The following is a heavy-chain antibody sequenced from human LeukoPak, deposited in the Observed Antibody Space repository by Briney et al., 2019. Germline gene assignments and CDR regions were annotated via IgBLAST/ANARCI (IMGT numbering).Heavy chain of an antibody. J-gene: IGHJ4*02. Sequence: GGSLRLSCAASGFTFSSYEMNWVRQAPGKGLEWLSYISTRDNTIQYADSVKGRFTISRDNANNSVFLQMNNLRAEDSAIYYCARGARWAYYFDYWGQGSLVTVSS. CDR3: ARGARWAYYFDY. CDR2: ISTRDNTI. V-gene: IGHV3-48*03. D-gene: IGHD4-23*01. CDR1: GFTFSSYE.